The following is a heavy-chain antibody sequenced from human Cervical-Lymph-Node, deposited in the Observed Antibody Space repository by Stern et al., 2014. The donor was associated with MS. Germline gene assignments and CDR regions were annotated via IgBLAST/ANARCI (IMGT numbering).Heavy chain of an antibody. CDR2: ISGSGDST. V-gene: IGHV3-23*01. J-gene: IGHJ4*02. CDR1: SYA. Sequence: SYAMSWVRQAPGKGLEWVSAISGSGDSTYYADSVKGRFTISRDNSKNTLYLQMNSLRADDTAVYYCAKEGILVASFDYWGQGTLVTVSS. D-gene: IGHD6-19*01. CDR3: AKEGILVASFDY.